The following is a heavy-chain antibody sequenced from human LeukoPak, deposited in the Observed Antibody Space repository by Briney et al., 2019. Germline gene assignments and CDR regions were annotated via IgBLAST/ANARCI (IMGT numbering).Heavy chain of an antibody. V-gene: IGHV3-21*01. J-gene: IGHJ5*02. CDR3: ARAWGGSSWYWPAYNWFDP. CDR2: ISSSSSYI. D-gene: IGHD6-13*01. CDR1: GFTFSSYS. Sequence: PGGSLRLSCAASGFTFSSYSMNWARQAPGKGLEWVSSISSSSSYIYYADSVKGRFTISRDNAKNSLYLQMNSLRAEDTAVYYCARAWGGSSWYWPAYNWFDPWGQGTLVTVSS.